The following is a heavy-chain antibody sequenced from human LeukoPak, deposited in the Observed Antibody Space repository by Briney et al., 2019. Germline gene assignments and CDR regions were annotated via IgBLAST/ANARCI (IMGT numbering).Heavy chain of an antibody. Sequence: ASVKVSCKASGYTFTSYEINWVRQATGQALEWMGYINPRSGKTGYAQTFQGRITMTMNTSISTAYMELSSLTSGDSAVYYCTRDVLSYFGESSGFDPWGQGTLVTVSS. D-gene: IGHD3-10*01. V-gene: IGHV1-8*01. J-gene: IGHJ5*02. CDR3: TRDVLSYFGESSGFDP. CDR2: INPRSGKT. CDR1: GYTFTSYE.